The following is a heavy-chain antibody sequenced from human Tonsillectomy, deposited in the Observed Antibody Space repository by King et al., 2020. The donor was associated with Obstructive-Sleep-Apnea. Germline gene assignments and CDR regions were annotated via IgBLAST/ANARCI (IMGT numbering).Heavy chain of an antibody. Sequence: VQLVESGGGVVQPGRSLRLSCAASGFTFSNYGMHWVRQAPGKGLEWVAVISYDGSNKYYADSVKGRFTISRDNSKNTLYLQMNSLRAEDTVGYYCAKGMRLLQFASRSEWGQGTLVTVSS. D-gene: IGHD5-24*01. V-gene: IGHV3-30*18. CDR1: GFTFSNYG. J-gene: IGHJ4*02. CDR2: ISYDGSNK. CDR3: AKGMRLLQFASRSE.